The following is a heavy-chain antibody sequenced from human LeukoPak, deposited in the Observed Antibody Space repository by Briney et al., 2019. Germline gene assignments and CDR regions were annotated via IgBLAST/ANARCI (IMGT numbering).Heavy chain of an antibody. CDR2: VTGSGDST. V-gene: IGHV3-23*01. CDR3: AKDRLASTSTVRFDP. J-gene: IGHJ5*02. CDR1: GFTFSSYA. D-gene: IGHD1-1*01. Sequence: GGSLRLSCAASGFTFSSYAMSWVRQTPGKVLEWVSSVTGSGDSTYYADSVKGRFTVSRDNSKSTLYLQMDSLRAEDTAVYYCAKDRLASTSTVRFDPWGQGTLVTVSS.